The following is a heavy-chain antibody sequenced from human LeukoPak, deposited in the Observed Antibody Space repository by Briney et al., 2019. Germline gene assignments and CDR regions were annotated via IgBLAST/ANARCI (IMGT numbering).Heavy chain of an antibody. V-gene: IGHV4-59*12. Sequence: PSETLSLTCTVSGASMRSYYWSWIRQPPGKGLEWIGYIYYSGSTYYNPSLRSRVTISVDTSKNQFSLKLSSVTAADTAVYYCARVVPAAIWFDPWGQGTLVTVSS. CDR3: ARVVPAAIWFDP. J-gene: IGHJ5*02. D-gene: IGHD2-2*01. CDR1: GASMRSYY. CDR2: IYYSGST.